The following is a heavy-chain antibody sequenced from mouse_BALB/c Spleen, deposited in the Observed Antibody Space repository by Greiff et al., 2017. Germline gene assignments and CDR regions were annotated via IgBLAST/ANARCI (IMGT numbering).Heavy chain of an antibody. D-gene: IGHD2-2*01. CDR2: ISYSGST. CDR3: ARGYDPYWYFDV. Sequence: EVKLVESGPSLVKPSQTLSLTCSVTGDSITSGYWNWIRKFPGNKLEYMGYISYSGSTYYNPSLKSRISITRDTSKNQYYLQLNSVTTEDTATYYCARGYDPYWYFDVWGAGTTVTVSS. J-gene: IGHJ1*01. V-gene: IGHV3-8*02. CDR1: GDSITSGY.